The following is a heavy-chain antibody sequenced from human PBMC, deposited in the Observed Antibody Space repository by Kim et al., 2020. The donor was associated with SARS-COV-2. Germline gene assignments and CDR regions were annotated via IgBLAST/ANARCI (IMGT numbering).Heavy chain of an antibody. J-gene: IGHJ4*02. CDR1: GGSFSGYY. V-gene: IGHV4-34*01. CDR3: ARSGGYCSGGSCALDY. CDR2: INHSGST. Sequence: SETLSLTCAVYGGSFSGYYWSWIRQPPGKGLEWIGEINHSGSTNYNPSLKSRVTISVDTSKNQFSLKLSSVTAADTAVYYCARSGGYCSGGSCALDYWGQGTLVTVSS. D-gene: IGHD2-15*01.